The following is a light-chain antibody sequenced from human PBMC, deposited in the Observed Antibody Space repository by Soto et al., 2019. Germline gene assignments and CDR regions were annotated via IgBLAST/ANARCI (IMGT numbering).Light chain of an antibody. V-gene: IGLV3-21*02. CDR1: NIETKG. J-gene: IGLJ2*01. Sequence: SYELTQPPSVSVAPGQTASITCGGDNIETKGVHWYQQKPGQAPVLVLYDDSDRPSGIPERFSGSNSGNTATLTISRVEAGDEADFYCQVWISGIEHHVVFGGGTKLTVL. CDR3: QVWISGIEHHVV. CDR2: DDS.